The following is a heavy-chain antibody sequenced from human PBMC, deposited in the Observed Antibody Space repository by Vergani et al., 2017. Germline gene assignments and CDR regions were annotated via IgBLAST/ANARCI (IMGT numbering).Heavy chain of an antibody. CDR2: IDHNGRP. CDR1: GGSFTSYH. CDR3: ARVNTETNGHLYYYYYMDV. J-gene: IGHJ6*03. V-gene: IGHV4-34*01. D-gene: IGHD4-11*01. Sequence: QVQLQQWGGGLLKPSETLSLTCVVNGGSFTSYHWTWIRQSPGEGLEWVGDIDHNGRPDYNPSLNSRLTMSVEQSRNQFSLTLNSVTATDTAIYFCARVNTETNGHLYYYYYMDVWGEGAAVTVS.